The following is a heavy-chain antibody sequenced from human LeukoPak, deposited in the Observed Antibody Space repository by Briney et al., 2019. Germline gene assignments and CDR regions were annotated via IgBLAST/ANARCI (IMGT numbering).Heavy chain of an antibody. V-gene: IGHV1-24*01. D-gene: IGHD2-2*01. Sequence: ASVKVSCKVSGYTLTELSMHWVRQAPGKGLEWMGGFDPEDGETICAQKFQGRVTMTEDTSTDTAYMELSSLRSEDTAVYYCAGIVVVPAAVYYYYGMDVWGQGTTVTVSS. CDR2: FDPEDGET. CDR3: AGIVVVPAAVYYYYGMDV. CDR1: GYTLTELS. J-gene: IGHJ6*02.